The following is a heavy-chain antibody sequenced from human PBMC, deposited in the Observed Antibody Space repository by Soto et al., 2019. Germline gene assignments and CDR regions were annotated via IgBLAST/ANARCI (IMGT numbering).Heavy chain of an antibody. V-gene: IGHV4-59*08. CDR1: GGSISSYY. Sequence: QVQLQESGPGLVKPSETLSLTCTVSGGSISSYYWSWIRQPPGKGLEWIGYIYYSGSTNYNPSLKRRVTISENSSKHYSLLMRSAAAAENTVLYYWARSIIAAGGVHHYYYYMDVWGKGTTVTVSS. CDR3: ARSIIAAGGVHHYYYYMDV. CDR2: IYYSGST. J-gene: IGHJ6*03. D-gene: IGHD6-13*01.